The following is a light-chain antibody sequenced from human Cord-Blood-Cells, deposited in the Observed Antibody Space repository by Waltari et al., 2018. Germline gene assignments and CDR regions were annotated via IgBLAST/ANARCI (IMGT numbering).Light chain of an antibody. CDR2: DAS. Sequence: DIQMTQSPSTLSASVGDRVTITCRASQSISSWLAWYRQKPGKAPKLLFYDASSLESGVPSRCSGSGSGTEFTLTISNLKHDDFATYYCQQYNSYSPYTFGQGTKLEIK. CDR1: QSISSW. J-gene: IGKJ2*01. V-gene: IGKV1-5*01. CDR3: QQYNSYSPYT.